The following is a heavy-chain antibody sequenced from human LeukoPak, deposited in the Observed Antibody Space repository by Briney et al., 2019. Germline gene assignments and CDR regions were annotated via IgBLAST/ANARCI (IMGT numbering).Heavy chain of an antibody. CDR3: AKDGQRRMGITMVRGVRVKPYYFDY. Sequence: GRSLRLSCAASGFTFSSYAMHWVRQAPGKGLEWVAVISYDGSNKYYADSVKGRFTISRDNSKNTLYLQMNSLRAEDTAVYYCAKDGQRRMGITMVRGVRVKPYYFDYRGQGTLVTVSS. D-gene: IGHD3-10*01. J-gene: IGHJ4*02. CDR2: ISYDGSNK. CDR1: GFTFSSYA. V-gene: IGHV3-30*04.